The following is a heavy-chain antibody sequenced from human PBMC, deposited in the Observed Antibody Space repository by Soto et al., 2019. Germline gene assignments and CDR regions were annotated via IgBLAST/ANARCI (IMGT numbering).Heavy chain of an antibody. J-gene: IGHJ5*02. Sequence: HHGGSLRVSCAASRFTFTRYGIHWCLQAHGKGLEWVAVISYDGSNKYYADSVKGRFTISRDNSKNTLYLQMNSLRAEDTAVYDCAKAGYSRSWYRFFDLWVPGSLVTLS. CDR1: RFTFTRYG. D-gene: IGHD6-13*01. CDR3: AKAGYSRSWYRFFDL. V-gene: IGHV3-30*18. CDR2: ISYDGSNK.